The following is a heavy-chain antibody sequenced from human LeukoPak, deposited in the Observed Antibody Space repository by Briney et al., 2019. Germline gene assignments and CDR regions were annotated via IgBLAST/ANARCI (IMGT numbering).Heavy chain of an antibody. CDR1: GFTFSSYS. CDR3: ARSQGGPCRDFDY. CDR2: ISSSSSYI. J-gene: IGHJ4*02. V-gene: IGHV3-21*01. Sequence: GGSLRLSCAASGFTFSSYSMNWVRQAPGKGLEWVSSISSSSSYIYYADSVKGRFTISRDNAKNSLYLQMNSLRAEDTAVYYCARSQGGPCRDFDYWGQGTLVTVSS. D-gene: IGHD2-15*01.